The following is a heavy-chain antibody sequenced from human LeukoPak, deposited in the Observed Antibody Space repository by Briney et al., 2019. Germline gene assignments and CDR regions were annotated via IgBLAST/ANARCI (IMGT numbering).Heavy chain of an antibody. J-gene: IGHJ4*02. V-gene: IGHV3-23*01. CDR3: ANEAPYFDY. CDR2: ISGSGGTT. Sequence: GGSLRLSCAASGFTFSDFAMGWVRQAPGKGLEWVSIISGSGGTTYYADSVKGRFTISRDNSKDTLYMQMNSLRAEDTAVYYCANEAPYFDYWGQGTLVTVSS. CDR1: GFTFSDFA.